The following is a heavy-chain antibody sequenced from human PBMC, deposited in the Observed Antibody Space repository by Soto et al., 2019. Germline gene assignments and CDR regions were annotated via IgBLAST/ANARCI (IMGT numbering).Heavy chain of an antibody. CDR2: INPSGGST. CDR1: GYTFTSYY. V-gene: IGHV1-46*03. J-gene: IGHJ3*02. D-gene: IGHD2-15*01. CDR3: ARDVGYCSGGSCYGGGDAFDI. Sequence: QVQLVQSGAEVKKPGASVKVSCKASGYTFTSYYMHWVRQAPGQGLEWMGIINPSGGSTSYAQKFQGRVTRTRDTSTSTVYMELSSLRSEDTAVYYCARDVGYCSGGSCYGGGDAFDIWGQGTMVTVSS.